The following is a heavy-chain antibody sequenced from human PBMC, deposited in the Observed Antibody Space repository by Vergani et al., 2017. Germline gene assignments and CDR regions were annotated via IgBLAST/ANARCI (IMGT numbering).Heavy chain of an antibody. V-gene: IGHV3-30*03. CDR2: ISYDGSNQ. J-gene: IGHJ6*03. CDR3: ARDQAAGPTEEFYYYYYMDV. D-gene: IGHD4-11*01. Sequence: QVQLVESGGGVVQPGRSLRLSCAASGFTFSSYGMHWVRQAPGKGLEWVAVISYDGSNQYYADSVKGRFTISRDNAKNSLYLQMNSLRAEDTAVYYCARDQAAGPTEEFYYYYYMDVWGKGTTVTVSS. CDR1: GFTFSSYG.